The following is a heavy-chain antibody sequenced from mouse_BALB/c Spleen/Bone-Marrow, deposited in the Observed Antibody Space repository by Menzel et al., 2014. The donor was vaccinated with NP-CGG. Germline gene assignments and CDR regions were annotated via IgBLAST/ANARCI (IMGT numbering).Heavy chain of an antibody. Sequence: VQVVESGAELVRPGSSVKISCKSSGYVFSTYWINWVKQRPGQGLEWIGQIYPGDGDTDFNGKFKDKATLTADESSNTAYMQLSSLTSEDFAVYFCARGGISVDYWGQGTTLTVSS. V-gene: IGHV1-80*01. CDR1: GYVFSTYW. J-gene: IGHJ2*01. CDR3: ARGGISVDY. CDR2: IYPGDGDT.